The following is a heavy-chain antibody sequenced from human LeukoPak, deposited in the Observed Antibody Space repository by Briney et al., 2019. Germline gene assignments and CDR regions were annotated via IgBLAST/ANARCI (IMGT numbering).Heavy chain of an antibody. CDR3: ARLSSAANDY. CDR2: IRYDGDNK. D-gene: IGHD2-15*01. CDR1: GFSFSNYG. V-gene: IGHV3-30*02. J-gene: IGHJ4*02. Sequence: GGSLRLSCAASGFSFSNYGMHWVRQAPGKGLEWVAFIRYDGDNKYYVDSVKGRFTISRDNSKNTLYLQMNSLRAKDTAVYYCARLSSAANDYWGQGTLVTVSS.